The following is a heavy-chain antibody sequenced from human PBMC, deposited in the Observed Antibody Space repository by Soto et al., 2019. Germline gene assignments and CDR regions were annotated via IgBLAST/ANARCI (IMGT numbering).Heavy chain of an antibody. V-gene: IGHV3-48*02. CDR2: INSDSDNI. CDR3: ARLYYDYV. Sequence: LRLSCAASGWTFGTYSMNWVRQAPGKGLEWIAYINSDSDNIMYADSVKGRFTISRDNAKNSLFLQMNSLTDEDTAVYYCARLYYDYVWGQGTTVTVSS. CDR1: GWTFGTYS. J-gene: IGHJ6*02. D-gene: IGHD3-3*01.